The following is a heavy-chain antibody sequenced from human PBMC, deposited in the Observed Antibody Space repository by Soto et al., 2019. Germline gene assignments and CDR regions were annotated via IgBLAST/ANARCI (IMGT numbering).Heavy chain of an antibody. CDR1: GFTFSNSW. CDR3: TRKRFGMDV. J-gene: IGHJ6*02. Sequence: EVQLVESGGGLVQPGESLSLSCAASGFTFSNSWMSWVRQAPGKGLEWVANIKEDGSEKDYVDPVKGRFTITRDNAKNSLYLQMNNLRAKDTAVYFCTRKRFGMDVWGQGTTVTVSS. V-gene: IGHV3-7*03. CDR2: IKEDGSEK.